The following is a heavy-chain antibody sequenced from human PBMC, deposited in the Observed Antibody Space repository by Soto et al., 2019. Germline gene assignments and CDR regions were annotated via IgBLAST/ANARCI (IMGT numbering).Heavy chain of an antibody. CDR3: ARQRDGYNSFDY. J-gene: IGHJ4*02. D-gene: IGHD5-12*01. CDR2: IYYGGST. V-gene: IGHV4-39*01. CDR1: GGSIISSSYY. Sequence: SETLSLTCTVSGGSIISSSYYWCWIRQPPGKGLEWIGSIYYGGSTYYNPSLKSRVTISVDTSKNQFSLKLSSVTAADTAVYYCARQRDGYNSFDYWGQGTLVTVSS.